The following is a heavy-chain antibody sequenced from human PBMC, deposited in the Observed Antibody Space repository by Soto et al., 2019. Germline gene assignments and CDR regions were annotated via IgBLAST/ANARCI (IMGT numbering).Heavy chain of an antibody. J-gene: IGHJ6*02. CDR2: IYYSGST. CDR3: ARDLGAAAGTTTKTNYYYYGMDV. CDR1: GGSVSSGSYY. D-gene: IGHD6-13*01. Sequence: PSETLSLTCTVSGGSVSSGSYYWSWIRQPPGKGLEWIGYIYYSGSTNYNPSLKSRVTISVDKSKNQFSLKLSSVTAADTAVYYCARDLGAAAGTTTKTNYYYYGMDVWGQGTTVTVSS. V-gene: IGHV4-61*01.